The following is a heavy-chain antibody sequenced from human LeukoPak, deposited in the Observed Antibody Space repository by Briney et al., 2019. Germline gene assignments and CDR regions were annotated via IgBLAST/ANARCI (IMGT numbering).Heavy chain of an antibody. CDR2: IYSGGST. Sequence: PGGSLRLSCAASGFTVSSNYMSWVRQAPGKGLEWVSVIYSGGSTYYADSVKGRFTISRDNSKNTLYLQMNSLRAEDTAVYYCARDYYDILTGYPASYFDYWGQGTLVTVSS. J-gene: IGHJ4*02. D-gene: IGHD3-9*01. CDR3: ARDYYDILTGYPASYFDY. CDR1: GFTVSSNY. V-gene: IGHV3-53*01.